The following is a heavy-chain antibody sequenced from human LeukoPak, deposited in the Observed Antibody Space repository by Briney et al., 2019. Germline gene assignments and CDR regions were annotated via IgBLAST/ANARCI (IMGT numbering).Heavy chain of an antibody. CDR2: IRSKANSYAT. CDR1: GFTFSSSA. Sequence: GGSLRLSCAASGFTFSSSAMQWVRPASGKGLEWVGRIRSKANSYATAYAASVKGRFTISRDDSKNTAYLQMNSLKTEDTGVYYCTRNGINGFDYWGQGTLVTVSS. CDR3: TRNGINGFDY. J-gene: IGHJ4*02. V-gene: IGHV3-73*01. D-gene: IGHD1-1*01.